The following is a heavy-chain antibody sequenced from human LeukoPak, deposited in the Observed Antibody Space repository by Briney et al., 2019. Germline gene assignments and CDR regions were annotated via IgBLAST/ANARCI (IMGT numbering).Heavy chain of an antibody. CDR3: ARETDYDILTGIRDYNWFDP. CDR1: GFTVSSNY. D-gene: IGHD3-9*01. CDR2: IYSGGST. J-gene: IGHJ5*02. Sequence: GGSLRLSCAASGFTVSSNYMSWVRQAPGKGLEWVSAIYSGGSTYYADSVKGRFTISRDNSKNTLYLQMNSLRAEDTAVYYCARETDYDILTGIRDYNWFDPWGQGTLVTVSS. V-gene: IGHV3-66*01.